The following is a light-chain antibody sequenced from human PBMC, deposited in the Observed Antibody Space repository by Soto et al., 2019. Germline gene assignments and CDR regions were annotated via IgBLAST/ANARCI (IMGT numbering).Light chain of an antibody. Sequence: DIQMTQSPSTLSASVGDRVTITCRASQRISSWLAWYQQKPGKAPKVLIYKASSLESGVPSRFSGRGSGTEFTLTISSLQPDDYATYYCQQYNSYPYTFGQGTKLEIK. CDR1: QRISSW. V-gene: IGKV1-5*03. CDR2: KAS. CDR3: QQYNSYPYT. J-gene: IGKJ2*01.